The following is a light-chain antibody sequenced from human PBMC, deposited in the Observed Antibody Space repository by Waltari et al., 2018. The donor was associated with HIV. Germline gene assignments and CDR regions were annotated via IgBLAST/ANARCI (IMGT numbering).Light chain of an antibody. Sequence: YELTQPPSVSVSPGQTANITCSGDKLGQKYAHWYQQKSGQSPVLLIYEDSKRRSGSPERFSGSISGDTATLTISGTHAEDEADYHCQAWDRSTVIFAGGTKLTVL. CDR2: EDS. CDR1: KLGQKY. V-gene: IGLV3-1*01. J-gene: IGLJ2*01. CDR3: QAWDRSTVI.